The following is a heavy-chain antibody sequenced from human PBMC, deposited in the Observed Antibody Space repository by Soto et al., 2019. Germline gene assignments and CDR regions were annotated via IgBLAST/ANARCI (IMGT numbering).Heavy chain of an antibody. CDR1: GFTLSDSY. Sequence: QVQLVESGGGLVKPGGSLRLSCSASGFTLSDSYMSWLRQAPGKGLEWISYISGSSVDTNYIDSVKGRFTISRDNAKNSLYLQMNNLRVEDTAVYYCAKEAGRRGYDGRWGQGILVTVSS. J-gene: IGHJ4*02. V-gene: IGHV3-11*06. CDR3: AKEAGRRGYDGR. CDR2: ISGSSVDT. D-gene: IGHD2-15*01.